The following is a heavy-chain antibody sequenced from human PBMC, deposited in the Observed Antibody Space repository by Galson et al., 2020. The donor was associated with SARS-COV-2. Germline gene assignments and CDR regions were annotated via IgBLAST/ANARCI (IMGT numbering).Heavy chain of an antibody. D-gene: IGHD3-10*01. Sequence: PSETLSLTCAVSGGSVSSGAFSWSWIRQPPGKGLEWVGFIYFSGTTYYNPSLKSRLTISVDTSNNQVSLRLRSVTAADTAVYFCARDRNLWYGESTFYYYGMDVWGQGTTVSVSS. CDR2: IYFSGTT. CDR3: ARDRNLWYGESTFYYYGMDV. V-gene: IGHV4-30-2*05. CDR1: GGSVSSGAFS. J-gene: IGHJ6*02.